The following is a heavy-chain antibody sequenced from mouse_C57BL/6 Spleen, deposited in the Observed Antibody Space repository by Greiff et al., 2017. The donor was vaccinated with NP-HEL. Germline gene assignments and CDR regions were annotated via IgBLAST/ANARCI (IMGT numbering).Heavy chain of an antibody. Sequence: QVQLQQSGAELVRPGASVTLSCKASGYTFTDYEMHWVKQTPVHGLEWIGAIDPETGGTAYNQKFKGKAILTADKSSSTAYMELRSLTSEDSAVYYCTKEGYGNYDYWGQGTTLTVSS. D-gene: IGHD2-10*02. V-gene: IGHV1-15*01. CDR3: TKEGYGNYDY. J-gene: IGHJ2*01. CDR2: IDPETGGT. CDR1: GYTFTDYE.